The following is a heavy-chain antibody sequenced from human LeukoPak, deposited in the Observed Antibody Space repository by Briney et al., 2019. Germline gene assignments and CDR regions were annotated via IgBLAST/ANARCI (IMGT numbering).Heavy chain of an antibody. V-gene: IGHV3-23*01. D-gene: IGHD6-13*01. CDR3: AKYGYILDY. Sequence: GGSLRLSCAASGFTFSSYAMSWVRQAPGEGREWVSSISGSGGSTYYADSVKGRFTISRDNSKNTLYLQMNSLRAEDTAVYYCAKYGYILDYWGQGTPVTVSS. J-gene: IGHJ4*02. CDR1: GFTFSSYA. CDR2: ISGSGGST.